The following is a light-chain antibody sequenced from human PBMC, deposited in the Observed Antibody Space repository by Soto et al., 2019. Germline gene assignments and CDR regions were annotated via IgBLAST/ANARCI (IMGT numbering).Light chain of an antibody. V-gene: IGLV2-8*01. J-gene: IGLJ1*01. CDR3: KSYAGSNTYV. CDR1: SSDVGAYNY. Sequence: QSALTQPPSASGSPGQSVTISCTGTSSDVGAYNYVSWYQQLPGKAPKFIIYEVSKRPSGVPDRFSGSKSGNTASLTVSGLQAEDEADYFCKSYAGSNTYVFGSGTKVTVL. CDR2: EVS.